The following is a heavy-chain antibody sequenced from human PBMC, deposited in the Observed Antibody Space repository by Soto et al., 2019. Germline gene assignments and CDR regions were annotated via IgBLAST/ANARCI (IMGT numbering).Heavy chain of an antibody. V-gene: IGHV3-21*01. CDR1: GFTFHSYS. D-gene: IGHD2-2*02. CDR3: ATRGIPRTEDY. J-gene: IGHJ4*02. Sequence: GGSLRLSCEGSGFTFHSYSMYWIRRAPGKGLEWVSSISYSSKYIYYGDSVKGRFAISRDDAKKSVYLQMNRLKVEDTPVYYCATRGIPRTEDYGGQGTLVTVSS. CDR2: ISYSSKYI.